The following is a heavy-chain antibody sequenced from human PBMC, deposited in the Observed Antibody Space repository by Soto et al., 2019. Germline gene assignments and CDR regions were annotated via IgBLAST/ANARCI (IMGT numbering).Heavy chain of an antibody. CDR1: GFTVSGNY. Sequence: GGSLRLSCAASGFTVSGNYMSWVRQAPGKGLEWVSVIYSGGSTYYADSVKGRFTISRDNSKNTLYLQMNSLRAEDTAVYYCARDPFSTVSLDYWGQGTLVTVSS. D-gene: IGHD4-17*01. CDR3: ARDPFSTVSLDY. V-gene: IGHV3-53*05. CDR2: IYSGGST. J-gene: IGHJ4*02.